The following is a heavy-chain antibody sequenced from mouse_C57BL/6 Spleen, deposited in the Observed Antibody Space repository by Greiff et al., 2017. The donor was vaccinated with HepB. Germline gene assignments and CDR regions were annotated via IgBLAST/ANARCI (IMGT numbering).Heavy chain of an antibody. J-gene: IGHJ1*03. CDR2: INPNNGGT. Sequence: VQLQQSGPELVKPGASVKISCKASGYTFTDYYMNWVKQSHGKSLEWIGDINPNNGGTSYNQKFKGKATLTVDKSSSTAYMELRSLTSEDSAVYYCARWTLYGSSHWYFDVWGTGTTVTVSS. CDR3: ARWTLYGSSHWYFDV. CDR1: GYTFTDYY. D-gene: IGHD1-1*01. V-gene: IGHV1-26*01.